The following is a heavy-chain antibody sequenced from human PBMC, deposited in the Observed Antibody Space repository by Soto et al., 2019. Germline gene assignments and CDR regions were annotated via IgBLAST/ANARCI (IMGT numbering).Heavy chain of an antibody. CDR3: ARDPGVWHSVVVSGDY. CDR1: GFTFSSYS. Sequence: EVKLVESGGGLVKPGGPLRISCAASGFTFSSYSMTWVRQAPGKGLEWVSSISSSGTYIYYAASVKGRFTISRDNGKNSMSLQMNGLRPEDTAVYYSARDPGVWHSVVVSGDYWGQGTLVPVSS. J-gene: IGHJ4*02. V-gene: IGHV3-21*01. D-gene: IGHD2-21*01. CDR2: ISSSGTYI.